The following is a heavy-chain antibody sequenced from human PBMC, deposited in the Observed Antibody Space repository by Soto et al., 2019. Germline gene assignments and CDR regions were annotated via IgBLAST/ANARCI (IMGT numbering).Heavy chain of an antibody. CDR3: ARGYYASSRYYYVEIAYPFYAMDV. CDR1: GYTFIRYG. V-gene: IGHV1-18*01. J-gene: IGHJ6*02. D-gene: IGHD3-22*01. Sequence: QVQLVQSGAEVKKPGASVKVSCKASGYTFIRYGISWVRQAPGQGLGWMGWSSGYNGNTKYAQKFPRRVTMNTDTSTNTAQMELPSLRFDDTGVYYLARGYYASSRYYYVEIAYPFYAMDVWGQGTPVTVSS. CDR2: SSGYNGNT.